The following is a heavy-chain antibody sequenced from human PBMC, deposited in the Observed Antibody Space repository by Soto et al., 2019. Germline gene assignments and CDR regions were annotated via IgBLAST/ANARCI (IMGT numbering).Heavy chain of an antibody. CDR2: IIPTFGTP. D-gene: IGHD2-21*01. V-gene: IGHV1-69*06. CDR1: GGTFSSHG. Sequence: QVQLVQSGTVVQRRGSSVKVSCQASGGTFSSHGMAWVRQAPGQGLEWMGGIIPTFGTPTYAPKFQGRVTITADKSTNTAYMELSSMRSEDTGVYYCASERGAPYFDFWGQGILITVSS. J-gene: IGHJ4*02. CDR3: ASERGAPYFDF.